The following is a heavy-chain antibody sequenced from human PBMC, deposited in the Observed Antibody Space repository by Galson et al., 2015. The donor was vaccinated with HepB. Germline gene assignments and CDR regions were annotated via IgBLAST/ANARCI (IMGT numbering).Heavy chain of an antibody. V-gene: IGHV1-69*13. Sequence: SVKVSCKASGGTFSSYAISWVRQAPGQGLEWMGGIIPIFGTANYAQKFQGRVTITADESTSTAYMELSSLRSEDTAVYYCAREGDGAYGPGFIDYWGQGTLVTVSS. D-gene: IGHD3-16*01. CDR2: IIPIFGTA. CDR3: AREGDGAYGPGFIDY. CDR1: GGTFSSYA. J-gene: IGHJ4*02.